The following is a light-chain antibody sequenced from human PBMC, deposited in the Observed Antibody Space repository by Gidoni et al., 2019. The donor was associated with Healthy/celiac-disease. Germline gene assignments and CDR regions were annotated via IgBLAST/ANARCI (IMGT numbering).Light chain of an antibody. J-gene: IGKJ2*01. Sequence: EIVMTQSPATLSVSPGERATLSCRASQSVRSNLAWYQQKPGQAPRLLIYGASTRATGIPARFSGSGSGTEFTLTISSLQSEDFAVYYCQQYNNWPYTFGQXTKLEIK. CDR3: QQYNNWPYT. CDR2: GAS. V-gene: IGKV3-15*01. CDR1: QSVRSN.